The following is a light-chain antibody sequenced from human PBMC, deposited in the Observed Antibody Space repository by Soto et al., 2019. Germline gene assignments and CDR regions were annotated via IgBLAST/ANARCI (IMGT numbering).Light chain of an antibody. CDR1: QSNNIY. Sequence: IQMTQSPSSLSASVGDRVTITCRASQSNNIYLNWYHQNQGQAPKLLIYAACSLQSGVPSRFRGSGSGTDFTLTISSLHPEDCATYDCQQSYSTSLFTFGPGTKVDIK. CDR3: QQSYSTSLFT. V-gene: IGKV1-39*01. J-gene: IGKJ3*01. CDR2: AAC.